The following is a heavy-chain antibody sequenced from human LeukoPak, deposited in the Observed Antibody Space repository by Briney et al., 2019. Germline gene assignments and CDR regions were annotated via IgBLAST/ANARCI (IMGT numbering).Heavy chain of an antibody. CDR3: ARDLGSCYGFGCWFDP. D-gene: IGHD2-2*01. V-gene: IGHV3-11*01. J-gene: IGHJ5*02. CDR1: AFTFSDNY. Sequence: GGSLRLSCAVSAFTFSDNYMTWIRQAPGKGLESVSYISPSGTDISYADSVEGRFTISRDNAKNSLYLQMNSLRAEDTAVYYCARDLGSCYGFGCWFDPWGQGTLVTVSS. CDR2: ISPSGTDI.